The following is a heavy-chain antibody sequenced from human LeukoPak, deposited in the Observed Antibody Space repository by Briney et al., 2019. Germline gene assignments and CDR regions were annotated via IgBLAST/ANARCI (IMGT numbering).Heavy chain of an antibody. D-gene: IGHD2-15*01. Sequence: SETLSLTCTVSGDSSNSGDYYCNWLRQPPGKGLEYIGYIYYGGSTYYNPSLKSRAIMSLDTSRNQFSLKLRSVTAADTAMYYCATGGPSGPFDIWGQGAMVAVSS. CDR3: ATGGPSGPFDI. J-gene: IGHJ3*02. CDR2: IYYGGST. V-gene: IGHV4-30-4*01. CDR1: GDSSNSGDYY.